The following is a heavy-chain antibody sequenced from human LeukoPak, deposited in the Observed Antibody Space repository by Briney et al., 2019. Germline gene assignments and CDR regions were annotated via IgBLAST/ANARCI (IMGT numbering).Heavy chain of an antibody. V-gene: IGHV1-69*13. Sequence: SVKVSCKAYGGTFSSYASSWVRQAPGQGLEWMGGIIPIFGTANYAQKFQGRVTITADESTSTAYMELSSLRSEDTAVYYCARGGAIAAAVDYYYYYMDVWGKGTTVTISS. J-gene: IGHJ6*03. CDR2: IIPIFGTA. CDR1: GGTFSSYA. CDR3: ARGGAIAAAVDYYYYYMDV. D-gene: IGHD6-13*01.